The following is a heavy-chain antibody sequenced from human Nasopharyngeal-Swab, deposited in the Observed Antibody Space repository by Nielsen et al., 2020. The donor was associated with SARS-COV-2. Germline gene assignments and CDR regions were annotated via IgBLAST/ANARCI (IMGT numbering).Heavy chain of an antibody. J-gene: IGHJ4*02. CDR2: IWYDGSNK. CDR1: GFTFSSYG. V-gene: IGHV3-33*01. CDR3: ARDPLIGYGSGSYCFDY. D-gene: IGHD3-10*01. Sequence: GESLKISCAASGFTFSSYGMHWVRQAPGKGLEWVAVIWYDGSNKYYADSVKGRFTISRDNSKNTLYLQMNSLRAEDTAVYYCARDPLIGYGSGSYCFDYWGQGTLVTVSS.